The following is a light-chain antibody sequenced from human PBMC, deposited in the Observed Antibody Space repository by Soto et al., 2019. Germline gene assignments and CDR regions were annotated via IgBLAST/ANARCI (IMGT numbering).Light chain of an antibody. CDR2: KAS. J-gene: IGKJ2*01. CDR1: QSISAW. CDR3: QQYDGYSYT. V-gene: IGKV1-5*03. Sequence: DIQMTQSPSTLSASVGGRVTITCRASQSISAWLAWYQQKPGKAPKLLIYKASSLESGVPSRFSGSGSGTEFTLTISSLQPDDFATYYCQQYDGYSYTFGQGTKVDIK.